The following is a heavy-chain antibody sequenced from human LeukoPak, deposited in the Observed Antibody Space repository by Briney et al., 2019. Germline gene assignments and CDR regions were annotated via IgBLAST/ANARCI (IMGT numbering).Heavy chain of an antibody. J-gene: IGHJ4*02. CDR2: ISFDGANK. Sequence: GGSLRLSCATSGFTFSMSSMHWVRLAPGKGLGWLAGISFDGANKFSGDSVKGRFSISRDNSKNTLYLQMTSLRLDDTAVYFCARGRAGIAAAGFDYWGQGTLVTVSS. V-gene: IGHV3-30*04. CDR3: ARGRAGIAAAGFDY. D-gene: IGHD6-13*01. CDR1: GFTFSMSS.